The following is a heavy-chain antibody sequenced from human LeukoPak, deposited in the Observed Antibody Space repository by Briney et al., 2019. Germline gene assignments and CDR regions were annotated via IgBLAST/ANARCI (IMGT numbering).Heavy chain of an antibody. J-gene: IGHJ3*02. CDR3: ARRTLLTMIKGDAFDI. CDR2: IYYSGST. D-gene: IGHD3-22*01. Sequence: KPSETLSLTCTVSGGSISSYYWSWIRQPPGKGLEWIGYIYYSGSTNYNPSLKSRVTISVDTSKNQFSLKLSSVTAADTAVYYCARRTLLTMIKGDAFDIWGQGTMVTVSS. CDR1: GGSISSYY. V-gene: IGHV4-59*08.